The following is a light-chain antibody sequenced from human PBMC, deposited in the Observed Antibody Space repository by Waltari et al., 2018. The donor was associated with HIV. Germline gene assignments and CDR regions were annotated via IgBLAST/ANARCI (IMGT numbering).Light chain of an antibody. J-gene: IGLJ3*02. Sequence: QSVLTQPPSVSGTPGQRVTISCSGSSSNIGSNYVYWYQQRPGTAPKLLIYRNNQRPSGVPDRFSVSKSGTSVSLAISGLRSEDEADYHCGAWDDSLSGWVFGGGTKLTVL. CDR1: SSNIGSNY. V-gene: IGLV1-47*01. CDR2: RNN. CDR3: GAWDDSLSGWV.